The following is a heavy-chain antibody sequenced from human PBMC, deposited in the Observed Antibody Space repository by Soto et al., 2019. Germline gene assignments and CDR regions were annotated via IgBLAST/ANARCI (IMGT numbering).Heavy chain of an antibody. Sequence: GGSLRLSCAASGFTFDDYAMHWVRQAPGKGLEWVSGISWNSGSIGYADSVKGRFTISRDNAKNSLYLQMNSLRAEDTALYYCAKDSFEEWLGSGYMDVWGKGTTVTVSS. J-gene: IGHJ6*03. CDR2: ISWNSGSI. CDR1: GFTFDDYA. V-gene: IGHV3-9*01. D-gene: IGHD6-19*01. CDR3: AKDSFEEWLGSGYMDV.